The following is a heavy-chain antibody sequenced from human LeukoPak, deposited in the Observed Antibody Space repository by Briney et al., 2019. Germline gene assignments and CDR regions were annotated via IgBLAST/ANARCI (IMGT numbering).Heavy chain of an antibody. V-gene: IGHV3-21*01. CDR1: GFSFSGYT. CDR3: ARGTTVITPFES. Sequence: GGSLRLSCALSGFSFSGYTMNWVRQAPGKGLEWVSSISSTSVYIYYGNSVEGRFTVSRDNAKNSLYLQMDSLRAEDTAVYYCARGTTVITPFESWGQGTLVTVSS. J-gene: IGHJ4*02. CDR2: ISSTSVYI. D-gene: IGHD4-23*01.